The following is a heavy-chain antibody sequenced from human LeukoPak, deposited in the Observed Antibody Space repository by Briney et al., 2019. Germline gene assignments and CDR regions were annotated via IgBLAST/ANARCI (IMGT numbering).Heavy chain of an antibody. CDR2: IRDDGSNK. Sequence: PGGSLRLSCAASGFTFSSYGMHWVRQAPGKGLEWVAFIRDDGSNKYYADSVKGRFTISRDNSKNTLYLQMNSLRAEDTAVYYCAKVQSEAFDIWGQGTMVTVSS. J-gene: IGHJ3*02. V-gene: IGHV3-30*02. CDR1: GFTFSSYG. CDR3: AKVQSEAFDI.